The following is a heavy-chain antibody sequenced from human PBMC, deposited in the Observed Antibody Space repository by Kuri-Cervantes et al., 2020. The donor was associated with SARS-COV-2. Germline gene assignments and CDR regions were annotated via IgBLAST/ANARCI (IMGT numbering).Heavy chain of an antibody. CDR3: ARGGHNNGWLI. D-gene: IGHD2-8*01. J-gene: IGHJ4*02. CDR2: INPSGGST. V-gene: IGHV1-46*01. CDR1: GYTFTSYY. Sequence: ASVKVSCKASGYTFTSYYMHWVRQAPGQGLEWMGIINPSGGSTSYAQKFQGRVTVTTNTSISTVYMELSSLRSDDTAIYFCARGGHNNGWLIWGQGTLVTVSS.